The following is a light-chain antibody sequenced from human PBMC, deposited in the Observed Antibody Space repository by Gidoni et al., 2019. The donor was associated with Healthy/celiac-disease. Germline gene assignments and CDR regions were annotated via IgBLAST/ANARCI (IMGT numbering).Light chain of an antibody. J-gene: IGKJ2*01. CDR1: QSVSSSY. V-gene: IGKV3-20*01. Sequence: EIVLTQSPGTLSLSPGERATLSCRASQSVSSSYLAWYQQKPGQAPRILIYGASSRATGIPDRFRGSGSGTDFTLTISRLEPEDFAVYYCQQYGSSPYTFGQGTKLEIK. CDR2: GAS. CDR3: QQYGSSPYT.